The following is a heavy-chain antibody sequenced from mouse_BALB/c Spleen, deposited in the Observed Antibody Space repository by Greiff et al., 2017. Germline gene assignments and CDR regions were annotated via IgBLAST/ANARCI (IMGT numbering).Heavy chain of an antibody. Sequence: EVLLVESGGGLVQPGGSLKLSCAASGFTFSSYTMPWVSQSPEKSLEWVAYISNGGGSTYYPDTVKGRFTISRDTATNTKYLQMSSLKSEDTAMYYCARHYYYSSGYYFDYWGQGTTLTVSS. CDR1: GFTFSSYT. J-gene: IGHJ2*01. D-gene: IGHD1-1*01. CDR2: ISNGGGST. CDR3: ARHYYYSSGYYFDY. V-gene: IGHV5-12-2*01.